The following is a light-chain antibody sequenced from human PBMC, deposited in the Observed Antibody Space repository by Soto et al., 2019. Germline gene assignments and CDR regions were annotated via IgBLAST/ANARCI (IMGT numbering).Light chain of an antibody. V-gene: IGKV3-15*01. Sequence: EIVLTQSPATLSVSPGERATLSCRASQSVRSNLAWYQKEPGHAPRLLSYGASTRATGIPARFSGSGSGTDFTLTISSLQSEDFAVYYCQQYNNWPALTFGGGTKVEIK. CDR2: GAS. CDR1: QSVRSN. CDR3: QQYNNWPALT. J-gene: IGKJ4*01.